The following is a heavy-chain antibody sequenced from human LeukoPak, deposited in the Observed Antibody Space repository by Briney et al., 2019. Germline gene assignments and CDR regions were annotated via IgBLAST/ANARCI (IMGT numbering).Heavy chain of an antibody. CDR3: ARRNDFDI. V-gene: IGHV4-59*08. J-gene: IGHJ3*02. CDR1: GGSISGDH. Sequence: SETLSLTCTVSGGSISGDHWNWIRQPPGKGLEWIGYIYYSGNTNYNPSLKSRVTISVDTSKNQFSLKLSSVTAADTAVHYCARRNDFDIWGQGTMVTVSS. CDR2: IYYSGNT.